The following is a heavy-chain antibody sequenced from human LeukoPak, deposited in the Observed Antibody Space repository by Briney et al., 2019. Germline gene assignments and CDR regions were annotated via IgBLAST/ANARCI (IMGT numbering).Heavy chain of an antibody. Sequence: GESLKISCEGSGYSFTTYWIGWVRQMPGKGLEWMGIIYPGDSDTRYSPSFQGQVTTSADKSINTAYLQLSSLKASDTAMYYCARTWTLSGFWSDSWGQGTLVTVSS. V-gene: IGHV5-51*01. CDR1: GYSFTTYW. CDR3: ARTWTLSGFWSDS. D-gene: IGHD3-10*01. J-gene: IGHJ5*01. CDR2: IYPGDSDT.